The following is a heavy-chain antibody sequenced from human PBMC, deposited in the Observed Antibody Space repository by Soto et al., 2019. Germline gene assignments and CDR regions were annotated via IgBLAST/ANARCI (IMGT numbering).Heavy chain of an antibody. CDR3: ARRAGVMVPFDY. CDR2: IYPSDSDT. V-gene: IGHV5-51*01. J-gene: IGHJ4*02. D-gene: IGHD3-16*01. Sequence: PGESLKISCKTSGYTFTTYWVGWVRQRPGEGLGWMCIIYPSDSDTRYSPSFQGHVMFSVDKSLETAYLEWSSLKTSDTAVYFCARRAGVMVPFDYWGQGTQVTVSS. CDR1: GYTFTTYW.